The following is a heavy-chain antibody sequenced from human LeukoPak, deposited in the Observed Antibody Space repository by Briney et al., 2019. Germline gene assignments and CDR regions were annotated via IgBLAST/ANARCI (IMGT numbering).Heavy chain of an antibody. CDR3: ATRRVGATFDY. CDR1: GGSVNSGSSY. CDR2: ISYSGST. Sequence: SETLSLTCTVSGGSVNSGSSYWSWIRQPPGKGLEWIGSISYSGSTNYNPSLRSRVTMSLDTSKNQFSLTLSSVTAADTAVYFCATRRVGATFDYWGQGTLVTVSS. D-gene: IGHD1-26*01. V-gene: IGHV4-61*01. J-gene: IGHJ4*02.